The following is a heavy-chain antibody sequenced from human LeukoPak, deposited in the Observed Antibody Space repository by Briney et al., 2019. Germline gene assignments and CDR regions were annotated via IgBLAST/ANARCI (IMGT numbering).Heavy chain of an antibody. CDR1: GFTLSSYW. Sequence: PGGSLRLSCAASGFTLSSYWMSWIRQAPGKGLEWVANIKQDGSEKYYVDSVKGRFTISRDNAKNSLYLQMNSLRAEDTAVYYCARDHHSSWSSSYYFDYWGQGTLVTVSS. CDR2: IKQDGSEK. D-gene: IGHD6-6*01. J-gene: IGHJ4*02. CDR3: ARDHHSSWSSSYYFDY. V-gene: IGHV3-7*01.